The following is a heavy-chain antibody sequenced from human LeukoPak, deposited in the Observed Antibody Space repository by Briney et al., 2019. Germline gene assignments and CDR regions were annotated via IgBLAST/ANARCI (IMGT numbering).Heavy chain of an antibody. V-gene: IGHV4-31*03. CDR2: IYYSGST. J-gene: IGHJ4*02. CDR3: ARDSSGYHEDYYFDY. CDR1: GGSISSGGYY. D-gene: IGHD3-22*01. Sequence: SQTLSLTCTVSGGSISSGGYYWSWIRQHPGKGLEWIGYIYYSGSTYYNPSLKSRVTISVDTSKNQFSLKLSSVTAADTAVYYCARDSSGYHEDYYFDYWGQGTLVTVSS.